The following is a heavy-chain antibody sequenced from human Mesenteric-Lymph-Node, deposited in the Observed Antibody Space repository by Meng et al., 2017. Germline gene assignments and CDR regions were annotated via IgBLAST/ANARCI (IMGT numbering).Heavy chain of an antibody. CDR2: ISGSGGST. CDR1: GFTFSSYA. D-gene: IGHD2-2*01. Sequence: GESLKISCAASGFTFSSYAMSWVRQAPGKGLEWVSAISGSGGSTYYADSVKGRFTISRDNSKNTLYLQMNSLRAEDTAVYYCASPAALDAFDIWGQGTMVTVSS. CDR3: ASPAALDAFDI. J-gene: IGHJ3*02. V-gene: IGHV3-23*01.